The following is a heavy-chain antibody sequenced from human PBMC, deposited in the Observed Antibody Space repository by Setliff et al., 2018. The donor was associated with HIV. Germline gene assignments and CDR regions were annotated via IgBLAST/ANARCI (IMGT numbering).Heavy chain of an antibody. V-gene: IGHV3-21*01. CDR2: ISSSSSYT. J-gene: IGHJ4*02. CDR3: ARGGGPEPESKLFDY. D-gene: IGHD1-26*01. Sequence: GGSLRLSCAASGFTFSSYSMNWVRQAPGKGLEWVSSISSSSSYTYYADSVKGRFTISRDNAKNSLYLQKNSLKSEDTAIYYCARGGGPEPESKLFDYWGQGTLVTVSS. CDR1: GFTFSSYS.